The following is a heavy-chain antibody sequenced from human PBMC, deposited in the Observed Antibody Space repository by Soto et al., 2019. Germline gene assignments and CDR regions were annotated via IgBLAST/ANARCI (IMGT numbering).Heavy chain of an antibody. Sequence: GGSLRLSCAASGFTFSSYAMHWVRQAPGKGLEWVAVISYDGSNKYYADSVKGRFTISRDNSKNTLYLQMNSLRAEDTAAYYCERQLSAADYYYYYYGMDVWGQGTTVTVSS. CDR3: ERQLSAADYYYYYYGMDV. V-gene: IGHV3-30-3*01. J-gene: IGHJ6*02. CDR2: ISYDGSNK. D-gene: IGHD6-13*01. CDR1: GFTFSSYA.